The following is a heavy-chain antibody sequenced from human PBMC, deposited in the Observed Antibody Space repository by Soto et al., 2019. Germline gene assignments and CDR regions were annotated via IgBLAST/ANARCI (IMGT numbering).Heavy chain of an antibody. J-gene: IGHJ4*02. CDR3: ARQPRRITIFGVLIPDVDY. V-gene: IGHV4-39*01. CDR1: GGSISSSGFY. D-gene: IGHD3-3*01. Sequence: QLQLQESGPGLVKPSETLSLTCTVSGGSISSSGFYWGWIRQPPGKGLEWIGNIYYSGTTYYNPSLKSRITISVDTSKSQFSLNLNSVTAADTAVYYCARQPRRITIFGVLIPDVDYWGQGTLVTVSS. CDR2: IYYSGTT.